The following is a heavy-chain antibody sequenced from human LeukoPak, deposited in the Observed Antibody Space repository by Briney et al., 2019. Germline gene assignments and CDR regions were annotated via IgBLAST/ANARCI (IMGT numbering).Heavy chain of an antibody. CDR2: LTGSATEI. Sequence: GGSLRLSCAASGFTFSSYDMTWVRQAPGKGLEWVSRLTGSATEIYYADSVRGRFTISRDNARNSLYLQMDSLRAEDTAVYYCATLGRAVANTRYMDVWGKGTTVTVSS. J-gene: IGHJ6*03. V-gene: IGHV3-48*03. CDR3: ATLGRAVANTRYMDV. D-gene: IGHD6-19*01. CDR1: GFTFSSYD.